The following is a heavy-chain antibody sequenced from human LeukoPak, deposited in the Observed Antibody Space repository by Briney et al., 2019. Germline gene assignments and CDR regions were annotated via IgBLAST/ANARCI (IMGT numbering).Heavy chain of an antibody. D-gene: IGHD3-22*01. CDR2: IWYDGSNK. CDR3: ARDVNWNYDRSGFPGY. V-gene: IGHV3-33*01. CDR1: GFTFSSYG. J-gene: IGHJ4*02. Sequence: GGSLRLSCAASGFTFSSYGMHWVRQAPGKGLEWVAVIWYDGSNKYYADSVKGRFTISRDDSKNTLYLQMNSLRPEDTAVYDCARDVNWNYDRSGFPGYWGQGTQVTDS.